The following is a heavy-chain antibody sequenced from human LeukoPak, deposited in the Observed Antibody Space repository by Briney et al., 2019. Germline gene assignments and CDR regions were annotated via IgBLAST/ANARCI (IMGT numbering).Heavy chain of an antibody. CDR1: GFTFSNYA. D-gene: IGHD2-21*02. CDR3: AKRAYCGADCYSGFDC. V-gene: IGHV3-23*01. Sequence: PGGSLRLSCAASGFTFSNYAMSWVRQAPGKGLEWVSAFSGSGGGTYYADSVKGRFTISRDNSKNTLYLQMNSLRVEDTAVYYCAKRAYCGADCYSGFDCWGQGTLVTVSS. CDR2: FSGSGGGT. J-gene: IGHJ4*02.